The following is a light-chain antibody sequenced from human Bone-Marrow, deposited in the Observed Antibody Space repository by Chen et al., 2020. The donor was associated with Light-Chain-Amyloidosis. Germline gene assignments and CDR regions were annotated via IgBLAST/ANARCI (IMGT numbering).Light chain of an antibody. Sequence: QSALTQPPSASGSPGQSVTISCTGTSGDVGGYKYVSWYQQYPGKAPTLIIFQVDKRPSGVPDRYSVSRSGNTASLTVSGLQSEDEADYYCCSYAGRNNEVVFGGGTKLTVL. J-gene: IGLJ2*01. CDR2: QVD. CDR1: SGDVGGYKY. CDR3: CSYAGRNNEVV. V-gene: IGLV2-8*01.